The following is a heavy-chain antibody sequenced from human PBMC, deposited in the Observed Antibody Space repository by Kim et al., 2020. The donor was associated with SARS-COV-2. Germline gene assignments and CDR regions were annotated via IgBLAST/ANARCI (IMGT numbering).Heavy chain of an antibody. CDR3: TKAPYGHCSGGDCYVWLDP. Sequence: GGSLRLSCEASGFTLRSYAMSWVRQAPGKGLEWVSVISGSGSDTYYADSVKGRFTISRDESRNTLYLQMNSLRDDDTAVYYCTKAPYGHCSGGDCYVWLDPWGQGTQVIVSS. CDR2: ISGSGSDT. CDR1: GFTLRSYA. J-gene: IGHJ5*02. V-gene: IGHV3-23*01. D-gene: IGHD2-15*01.